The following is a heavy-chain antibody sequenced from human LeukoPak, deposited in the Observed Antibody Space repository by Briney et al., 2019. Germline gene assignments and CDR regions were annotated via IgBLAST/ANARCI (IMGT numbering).Heavy chain of an antibody. Sequence: SETLSLTCSVSGGSISSYYWSWIRQPPGKGLEWIGYIYYSGRTSYNPSLKSRVTISVDTSKNQFSLRLSSVTAADTAVYYCAREGDYYGSGVFDYWGQGTLVTVSS. J-gene: IGHJ4*02. CDR2: IYYSGRT. CDR1: GGSISSYY. D-gene: IGHD3-10*01. V-gene: IGHV4-59*01. CDR3: AREGDYYGSGVFDY.